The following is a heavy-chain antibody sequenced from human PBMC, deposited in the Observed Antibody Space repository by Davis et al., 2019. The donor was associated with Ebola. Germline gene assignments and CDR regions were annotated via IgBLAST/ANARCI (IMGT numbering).Heavy chain of an antibody. CDR2: IYPGDSDT. J-gene: IGHJ4*02. V-gene: IGHV5-51*01. CDR3: AVQGRGFWSGADY. Sequence: PGGSLRLSCKGSGYSFTSYWIGWVRQMPGKGLEWMGIIYPGDSDTRYSPSFQGQVTISADKSISTAYLQWSSLKASDTAMYYCAVQGRGFWSGADYWGQGTLVTVSS. D-gene: IGHD3-3*01. CDR1: GYSFTSYW.